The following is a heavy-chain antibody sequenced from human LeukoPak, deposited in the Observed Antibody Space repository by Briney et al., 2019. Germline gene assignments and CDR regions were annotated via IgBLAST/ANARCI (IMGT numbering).Heavy chain of an antibody. J-gene: IGHJ4*02. V-gene: IGHV3-21*01. Sequence: PGGSLRLSCVASGFTFSSYSMNWVRQAPGKGLELVSSSSSSSSYKYYADSVKGRLTISRDNAKNSLYLQMNSLRDEDTAVYYCAREGDDSSGYHPDGFDYWGQGTLVTVSS. D-gene: IGHD3-22*01. CDR2: SSSSSSYK. CDR3: AREGDDSSGYHPDGFDY. CDR1: GFTFSSYS.